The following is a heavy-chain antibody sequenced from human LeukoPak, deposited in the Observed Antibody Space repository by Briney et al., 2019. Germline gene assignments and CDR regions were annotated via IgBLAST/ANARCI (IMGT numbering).Heavy chain of an antibody. D-gene: IGHD5-12*01. CDR2: IYYSWST. Sequence: PSETLSLTCTVSGGSISSYYWSWIRQPPGKGLEWIGYIYYSWSTNYNPSLRSRVTISVDTSKNQFSLKLSSVTAADRAVYYCARHRYGGYYYFDYWGQGTLVTVSS. J-gene: IGHJ4*02. CDR3: ARHRYGGYYYFDY. CDR1: GGSISSYY. V-gene: IGHV4-59*08.